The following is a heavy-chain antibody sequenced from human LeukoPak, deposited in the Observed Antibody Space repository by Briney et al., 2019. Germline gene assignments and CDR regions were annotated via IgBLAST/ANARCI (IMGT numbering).Heavy chain of an antibody. J-gene: IGHJ4*02. CDR2: INPNSGGT. Sequence: GASVKVSCKASGYTFTGYYMHWVRQAPGQGLEWMGRINPNSGGTNYAQKFQGRVTMTRDTSISTAYMELSRLRSDDTAVYYCARDLGFGGKWFDYWGQGTLVTVSS. CDR3: ARDLGFGGKWFDY. D-gene: IGHD3-10*01. CDR1: GYTFTGYY. V-gene: IGHV1-2*06.